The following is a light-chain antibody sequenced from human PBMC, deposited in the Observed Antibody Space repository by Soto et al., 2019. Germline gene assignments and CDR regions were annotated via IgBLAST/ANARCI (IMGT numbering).Light chain of an antibody. CDR1: QNINSY. CDR2: ATS. V-gene: IGKV3-11*01. CDR3: QQRSSWPFT. J-gene: IGKJ3*01. Sequence: EIVLTQSPATLSLSPGERATLSCRASQNINSYLAWYQQKPGQAPRLLIYATSNRATGITARFSGSGSGIDVTLSISSLEPEDFAVYYCQQRSSWPFTFGPGTKVDIK.